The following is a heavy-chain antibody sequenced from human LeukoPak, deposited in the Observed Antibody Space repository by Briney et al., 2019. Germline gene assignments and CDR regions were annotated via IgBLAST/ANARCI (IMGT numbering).Heavy chain of an antibody. CDR3: AKRGIVIRAVIIVGFHKEAYYFDY. CDR2: ISDRGGST. CDR1: GITLSNYG. V-gene: IGHV3-23*01. Sequence: GSLRLSCAVSGITLSNYGISWVRQAPGKGLEWVAGISDRGGSTNYADSVKGRFTISRDNPKNTLYLQMNSLRAKDTAVYFCAKRGIVIRAVIIVGFHKEAYYFDYWGQGALVTVSS. J-gene: IGHJ4*02. D-gene: IGHD3-10*01.